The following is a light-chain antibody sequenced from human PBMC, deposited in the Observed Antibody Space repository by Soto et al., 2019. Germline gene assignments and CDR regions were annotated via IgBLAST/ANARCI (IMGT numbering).Light chain of an antibody. CDR1: QIISIY. J-gene: IGKJ4*01. Sequence: DIQMTQSPSSLSASVGDRVTITCRASQIISIYLNWYQQKPGKAPVLLIYGASTLQSGVPSRFSGSGSGTDFSLTISSLQPEDFATYYCQQTYNTPRSLTFGGGTKVEIK. V-gene: IGKV1-39*01. CDR3: QQTYNTPRSLT. CDR2: GAS.